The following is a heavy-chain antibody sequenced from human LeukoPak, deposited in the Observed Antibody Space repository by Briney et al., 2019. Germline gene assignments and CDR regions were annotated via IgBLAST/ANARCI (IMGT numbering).Heavy chain of an antibody. V-gene: IGHV3-21*01. CDR3: ARHTYTSGGSPGGY. D-gene: IGHD6-19*01. J-gene: IGHJ4*02. CDR1: GFTFNSYS. Sequence: PGGSLRLSCAAAGFTFNSYSMNWVRQAPGKGLEWVSSISSSSSYTYYADSVKGRFSISRDNAKNSLFLQMNSLRAEDTAVYYCARHTYTSGGSPGGYWGQGTLVTVSS. CDR2: ISSSSSYT.